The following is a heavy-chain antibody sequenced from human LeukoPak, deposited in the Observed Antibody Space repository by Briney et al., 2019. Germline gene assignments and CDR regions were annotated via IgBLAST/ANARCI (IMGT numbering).Heavy chain of an antibody. V-gene: IGHV3-30*18. CDR1: GFTFSSYG. CDR3: AKDPGRSLLRLLGLLG. Sequence: PGGSLRLSCAASGFTFSSYGMHWVRQAPGKGLEWMAVISYDGSNKYYADSVKGRFTISRDNSKNTLYLQMNSLRAEDTAVYYCAKDPGRSLLRLLGLLGWGQGTLVTVSS. D-gene: IGHD2-15*01. CDR2: ISYDGSNK. J-gene: IGHJ4*02.